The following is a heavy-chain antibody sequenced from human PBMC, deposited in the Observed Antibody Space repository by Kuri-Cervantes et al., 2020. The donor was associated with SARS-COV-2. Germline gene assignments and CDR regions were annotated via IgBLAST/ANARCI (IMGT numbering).Heavy chain of an antibody. CDR1: GFTFSSYW. CDR2: IKQDGSEK. J-gene: IGHJ4*02. V-gene: IGHV3-7*05. Sequence: GESLKSSCAASGFTFSSYWMSWVRQAPGKGLEWVANIKQDGSEKYYVDSVKGRFTISRDNAKNSLYLQMNSLRAEDTAAYYCARDEYSGDIVAPDYWGQGTLVTVSS. CDR3: ARDEYSGDIVAPDY. D-gene: IGHD2-15*01.